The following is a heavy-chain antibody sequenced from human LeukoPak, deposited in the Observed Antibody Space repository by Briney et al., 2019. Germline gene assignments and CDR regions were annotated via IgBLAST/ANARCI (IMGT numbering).Heavy chain of an antibody. CDR3: ATVAVEGGMYSGDYYGMDV. D-gene: IGHD6-19*01. CDR1: GFTFSSYA. J-gene: IGHJ6*02. Sequence: QPGRSLRLSCAASGFTFSSYAMHWVRQAPGKGLEWVAVISYDGSNKYYPDSVKGRFSISRDNSDNTLYLQMNSLRADDTAVYYCATVAVEGGMYSGDYYGMDVWGQGTAVTVSS. V-gene: IGHV3-30*04. CDR2: ISYDGSNK.